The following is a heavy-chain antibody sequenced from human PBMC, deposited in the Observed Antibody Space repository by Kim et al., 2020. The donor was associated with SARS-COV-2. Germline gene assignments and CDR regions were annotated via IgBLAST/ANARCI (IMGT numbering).Heavy chain of an antibody. J-gene: IGHJ6*02. V-gene: IGHV3-33*05. CDR2: ISYYGSNK. CDR3: ARDIPGIAAAQFYYGMDV. Sequence: GGSLRLSCAASGFTFSSYGMHWVRQAPGKGLEWVAVISYYGSNKYYADSVKGRFTISRDNSKNTLYLQMNSLRAEDTAVYYCARDIPGIAAAQFYYGMDVWGQGTTVTVSS. CDR1: GFTFSSYG. D-gene: IGHD6-13*01.